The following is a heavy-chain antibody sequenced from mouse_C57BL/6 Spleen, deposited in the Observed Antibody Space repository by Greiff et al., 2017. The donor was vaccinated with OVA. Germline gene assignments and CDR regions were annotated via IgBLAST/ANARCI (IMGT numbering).Heavy chain of an antibody. CDR1: GFNIKDDY. D-gene: IGHD2-4*01. Sequence: VQLQQSGAELVRPGASVKLSCTASGFNIKDDYMHWVKQRPEQGLEWIGWIDPENGDTEYASKFQGKATITADKSSNTAYLQLSSLTSEDTAVYYCTTKSIYYDYGGAMDYWGQGTSVTVSS. V-gene: IGHV14-4*01. CDR3: TTKSIYYDYGGAMDY. CDR2: IDPENGDT. J-gene: IGHJ4*01.